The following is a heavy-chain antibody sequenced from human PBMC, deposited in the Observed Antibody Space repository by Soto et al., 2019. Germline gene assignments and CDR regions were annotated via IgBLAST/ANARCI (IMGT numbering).Heavy chain of an antibody. V-gene: IGHV3-43D*04. D-gene: IGHD5-18*01. CDR3: AKDDPVSGYNYGSLDY. CDR2: ISWDGGST. J-gene: IGHJ4*02. Sequence: PGGSLRLSCAASGFTFDDYAMHWVRQAPGKGLEWVSLISWDGGSTYYADSVKGRFTISRDNSKNSLYLQMNSLRAEDTALYYCAKDDPVSGYNYGSLDYCGQGTLVTVSS. CDR1: GFTFDDYA.